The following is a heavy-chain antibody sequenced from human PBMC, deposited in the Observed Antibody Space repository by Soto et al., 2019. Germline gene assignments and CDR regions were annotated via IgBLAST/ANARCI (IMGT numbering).Heavy chain of an antibody. Sequence: QVVLVQSGAEVKKPGDSVKVSCKSSGYKFTEYYIHWVRQAPGQGPEWMGWVNPKRGDAVYAQKFQGWVTMTRDTATTTAYLEVNRLKPDDTAVYFCARDPGLPGRYWYFGLWGRGTLVTVSS. CDR1: GYKFTEYY. CDR2: VNPKRGDA. J-gene: IGHJ2*01. CDR3: ARDPGLPGRYWYFGL. D-gene: IGHD3-9*01. V-gene: IGHV1-2*04.